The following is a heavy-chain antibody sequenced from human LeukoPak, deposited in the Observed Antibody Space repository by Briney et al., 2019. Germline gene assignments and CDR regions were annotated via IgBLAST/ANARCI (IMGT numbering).Heavy chain of an antibody. CDR3: ARQSHSSSWYFFDH. D-gene: IGHD6-13*01. V-gene: IGHV4-59*08. Sequence: SETLSLTCTVSGGSLRSYYWAWIRQPPGKGPEWIGAIYYSGSSYYNPSLKSRVTISVDTSKDQLSLKLSSVTAADTAVYYCARQSHSSSWYFFDHWGQGALVTVSS. J-gene: IGHJ4*02. CDR2: IYYSGSS. CDR1: GGSLRSYY.